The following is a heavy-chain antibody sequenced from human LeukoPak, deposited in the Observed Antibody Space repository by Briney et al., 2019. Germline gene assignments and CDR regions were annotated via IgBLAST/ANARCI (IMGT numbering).Heavy chain of an antibody. D-gene: IGHD3-9*01. V-gene: IGHV3-53*01. CDR1: GFTVSSNY. J-gene: IGHJ4*01. CDR2: IYSGGST. Sequence: GGSLRLSCAASGFTVSSNYMSWVRQAPGKGLEWVSVIYSGGSTYYADSVKGGFTISRDNSKNTLYLQMNSLRADDTAVYYCAAQDNFDWPHRSFDYWGQGTLVTVSS. CDR3: AAQDNFDWPHRSFDY.